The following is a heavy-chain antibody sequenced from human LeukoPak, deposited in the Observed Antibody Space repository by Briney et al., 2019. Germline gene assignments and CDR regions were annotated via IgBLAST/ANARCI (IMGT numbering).Heavy chain of an antibody. D-gene: IGHD6-13*01. Sequence: PVKASCNASQRTFCSYAISWLRQAPRHGLKGMGGIIPIFGTANYAQKFQGRVTITADESESTAYMEVSSLRSGDTAVYYCARAGGIAAELDLWGQGTLVSVSS. J-gene: IGHJ5*02. V-gene: IGHV1-69*13. CDR3: ARAGGIAAELDL. CDR1: QRTFCSYA. CDR2: IIPIFGTA.